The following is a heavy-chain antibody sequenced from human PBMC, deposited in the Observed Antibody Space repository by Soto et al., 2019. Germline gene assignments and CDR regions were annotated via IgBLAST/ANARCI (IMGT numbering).Heavy chain of an antibody. V-gene: IGHV4-31*03. CDR3: ARVEVGELSVLGY. CDR1: GGSISSGGYY. CDR2: IYYSGST. D-gene: IGHD3-16*02. J-gene: IGHJ4*02. Sequence: PSETLSLTCTVSGGSISSGGYYWSWIRQNPGKGLEWIGYIYYSGSTYYNPSLKSRVTISVDTSKNQFSLKLSSVTAADTAVYYCARVEVGELSVLGYWGQGILVTVSS.